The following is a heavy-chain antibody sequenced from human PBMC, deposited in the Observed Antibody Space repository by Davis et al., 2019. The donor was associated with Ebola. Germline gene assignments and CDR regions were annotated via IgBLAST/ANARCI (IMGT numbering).Heavy chain of an antibody. CDR1: GFTFSSYS. CDR3: ARAVNYYYYGMDV. CDR2: ISSSSSII. V-gene: IGHV3-48*02. J-gene: IGHJ6*02. D-gene: IGHD3-16*02. Sequence: GESLKISCAASGFTFSSYSMNWVRQAPGKGLEWVSYISSSSSIIYYADSVKGRFTISRDNAKNSLYLQMNSLRDEDTAVYYCARAVNYYYYGMDVWGQGTTVTVSS.